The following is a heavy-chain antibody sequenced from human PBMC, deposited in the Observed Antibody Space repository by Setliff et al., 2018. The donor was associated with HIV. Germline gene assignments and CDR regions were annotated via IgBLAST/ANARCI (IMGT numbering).Heavy chain of an antibody. CDR2: IFYSETVYYGGRT. J-gene: IGHJ4*02. CDR1: GDSISSNNYY. V-gene: IGHV4-39*07. CDR3: AREPDY. Sequence: SETLSLTCTVSGDSISSNNYYWGWIRQPPGKGPEWIGSIFYSETVYYGGRTYYSPSLKSRVTISVDTSKNQFSLRLTSVTAADTAVYYCAREPDYWGQGILVTVSS.